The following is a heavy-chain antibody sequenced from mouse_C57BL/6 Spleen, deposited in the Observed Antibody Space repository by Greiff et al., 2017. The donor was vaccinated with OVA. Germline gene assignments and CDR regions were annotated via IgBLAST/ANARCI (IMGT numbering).Heavy chain of an antibody. D-gene: IGHD2-4*01. V-gene: IGHV5-6*01. CDR2: ISSGGSYT. CDR3: ARLDDSYWYFDV. J-gene: IGHJ1*03. CDR1: GFTFSSYG. Sequence: EVKLVESGGDLVKPGGSLKLSCAASGFTFSSYGMSWVRQTPDKRLEWVATISSGGSYTYYPDSVKGRFTISRDNAKNTLYLQMSSLKSEDTAMYYCARLDDSYWYFDVWGTGTTVTVSS.